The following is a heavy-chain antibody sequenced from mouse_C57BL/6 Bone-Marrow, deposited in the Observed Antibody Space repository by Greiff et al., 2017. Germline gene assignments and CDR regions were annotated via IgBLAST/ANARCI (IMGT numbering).Heavy chain of an antibody. CDR2: IYPGSGST. CDR3: ARVRITTVVPFFDY. D-gene: IGHD1-1*01. CDR1: GYTFTSYW. V-gene: IGHV1-55*01. J-gene: IGHJ2*01. Sequence: QVQLQQPGAELVKPGASVKMSCKASGYTFTSYWITWVKQRPGQGLEWIGDIYPGSGSTNYNEKFKSKATLTVDTSSSTAYMQLSSLTSEDSAVYYCARVRITTVVPFFDYWGQGTTLTVSS.